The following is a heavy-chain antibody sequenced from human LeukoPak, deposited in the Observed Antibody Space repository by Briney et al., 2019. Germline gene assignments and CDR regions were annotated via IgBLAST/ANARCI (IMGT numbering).Heavy chain of an antibody. CDR2: IYHRGTT. CDR1: GSSISSGYY. Sequence: SETLSLTCTVSGSSISSGYYWGWIRQPPGRGLEWIGSIYHRGTTYYNPSLKSRVSISVDTSKNQFSLKLSSVTAADTAVYYCARARNYYDSSGFYYEGDAFDIWGQGTMVTVSS. D-gene: IGHD3-22*01. V-gene: IGHV4-38-2*02. CDR3: ARARNYYDSSGFYYEGDAFDI. J-gene: IGHJ3*02.